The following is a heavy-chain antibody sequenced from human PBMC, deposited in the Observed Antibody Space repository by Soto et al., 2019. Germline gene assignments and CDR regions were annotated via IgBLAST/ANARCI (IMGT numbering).Heavy chain of an antibody. V-gene: IGHV1-69*08. Sequence: QVQLVQSGAEVKKPGSSVKVSCKASGGTFSSYTISWVRQAPGQGLEWMGRIIPILGIANYAQKFQGRVTMTADKSTSTAYMELSSLRSEDTAVYYCARDRGGDYGGSWGQGTLVTVSS. CDR2: IIPILGIA. J-gene: IGHJ5*02. CDR1: GGTFSSYT. CDR3: ARDRGGDYGGS. D-gene: IGHD4-17*01.